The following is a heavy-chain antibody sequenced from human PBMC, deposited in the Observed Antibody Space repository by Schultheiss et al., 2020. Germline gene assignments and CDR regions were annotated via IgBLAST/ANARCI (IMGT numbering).Heavy chain of an antibody. CDR1: GGSISSGDYY. CDR2: IYYSGST. V-gene: IGHV4-30-4*01. J-gene: IGHJ5*02. D-gene: IGHD2-2*01. Sequence: SQTLSLTCTVSGGSISSGDYYWSWIRQPPGKGLEWIGYIYYSGSTNYNPSLKSRVTMSVDTSKNQFSLKLSSVTAADTAVYYCARDGDIVVVPAAIGFGWFDPWGQGTLVTVSS. CDR3: ARDGDIVVVPAAIGFGWFDP.